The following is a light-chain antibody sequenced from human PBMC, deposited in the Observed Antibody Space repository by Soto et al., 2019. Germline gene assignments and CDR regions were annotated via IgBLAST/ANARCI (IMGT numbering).Light chain of an antibody. Sequence: DIQMTQSPSSLSASVGDRVTITCRASQSISSYLNWYRQKPGKAPKLLIYAASSLQSGVPSRFSGRGSGTDFTLTISSLQPEDFATYYCQQSYSTPKWTFGQGTKVEIK. CDR1: QSISSY. CDR2: AAS. J-gene: IGKJ1*01. CDR3: QQSYSTPKWT. V-gene: IGKV1-39*01.